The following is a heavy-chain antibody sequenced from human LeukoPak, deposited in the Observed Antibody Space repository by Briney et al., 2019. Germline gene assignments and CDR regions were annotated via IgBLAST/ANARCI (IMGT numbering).Heavy chain of an antibody. CDR3: ARARLPRELDY. CDR1: GYSISSGYY. J-gene: IGHJ4*02. CDR2: IYHSGST. D-gene: IGHD5-24*01. V-gene: IGHV4-38-2*01. Sequence: SETLSLTCAVSGYSISSGYYWGWIRQPPGKGLEWIGSIYHSGSTYYNPSLKSRVTISVDTSKNQFSLKLSSVTAADTAVYYCARARLPRELDYWGQGTLVTVSS.